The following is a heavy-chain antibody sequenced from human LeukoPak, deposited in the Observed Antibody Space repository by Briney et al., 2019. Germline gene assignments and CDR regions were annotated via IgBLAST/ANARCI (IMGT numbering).Heavy chain of an antibody. V-gene: IGHV1-2*02. CDR2: INPNSGGT. CDR3: ARDLIPAAVSDSYGMNV. CDR1: GYTFTAYY. J-gene: IGHJ6*02. Sequence: ASVKVSCKASGYTFTAYYMHWVRQAPGQGLEWMGWINPNSGGTNYAQNFQGRVTMTRDTSISTAYMELNGLRSGDTAIYYCARDLIPAAVSDSYGMNVWGLGTTVTVSS. D-gene: IGHD2-2*01.